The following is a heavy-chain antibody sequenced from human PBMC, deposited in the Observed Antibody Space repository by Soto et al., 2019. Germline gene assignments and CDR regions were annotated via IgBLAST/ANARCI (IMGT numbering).Heavy chain of an antibody. D-gene: IGHD3-22*01. CDR2: IYSSGST. J-gene: IGHJ4*02. V-gene: IGHV4-39*07. Sequence: SETLSLTCTVSGGSISSSSYYWGWIRQPPGKGLEWIGSIYSSGSTYYNPSLKSRVTISVDTSKNQFSLKLSSVTAADTAVYYCARYYDSSGYYSRKSTIFDYWGQGTLVTVSS. CDR1: GGSISSSSYY. CDR3: ARYYDSSGYYSRKSTIFDY.